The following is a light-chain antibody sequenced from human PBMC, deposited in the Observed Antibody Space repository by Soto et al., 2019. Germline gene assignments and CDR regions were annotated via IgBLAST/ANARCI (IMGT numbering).Light chain of an antibody. V-gene: IGLV1-40*01. CDR3: QSYDSSLGYV. CDR1: SSNIGAGYD. J-gene: IGLJ1*01. CDR2: GNS. Sequence: QSALTQPPSVSGAPGQRVTISCTGSSSNIGAGYDVHWYQQLPGTAPKLLIYGNSNRPSGVPDQFSGSKSGTSASLAITGLQAEDEADYYCQSYDSSLGYVFGTGTKVTVL.